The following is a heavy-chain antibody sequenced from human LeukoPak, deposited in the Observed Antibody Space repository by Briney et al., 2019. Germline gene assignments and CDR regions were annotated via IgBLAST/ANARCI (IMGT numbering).Heavy chain of an antibody. D-gene: IGHD3-3*01. CDR1: GYTLTELS. CDR2: FDPEDGET. V-gene: IGHV1-24*01. Sequence: ASVKVSCKVSGYTLTELSMHWVRQAPGKGLEWMGGFDPEDGETIYAQKFQGRVNMTEDTSTDTAYMELSSLRSEDTAVYYCATTYDFWSGHALDYWGQGTLVTVSS. CDR3: ATTYDFWSGHALDY. J-gene: IGHJ4*02.